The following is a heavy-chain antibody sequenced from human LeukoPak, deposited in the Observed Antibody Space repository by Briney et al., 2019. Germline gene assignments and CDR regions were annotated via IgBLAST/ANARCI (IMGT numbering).Heavy chain of an antibody. D-gene: IGHD3-3*01. CDR2: ISGSGGST. V-gene: IGHV3-23*01. J-gene: IGHJ4*02. CDR1: GFTFSSYA. CDR3: ATVYDFWSGPGFDY. Sequence: SGGSLRLSCAASGFTFSSYAMSWVRQAPGKGLEWVSAISGSGGSTYYADSVKGRFTISRDNSKNTLYLQMNSLRAEDTAVYYCATVYDFWSGPGFDYWGQGTLVTVSS.